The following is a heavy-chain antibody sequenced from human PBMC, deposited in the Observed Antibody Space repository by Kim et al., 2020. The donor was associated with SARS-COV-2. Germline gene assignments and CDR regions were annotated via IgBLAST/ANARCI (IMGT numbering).Heavy chain of an antibody. CDR3: AGLGYCSSTTCSGDWFDT. J-gene: IGHJ5*02. CDR2: IYYSGST. D-gene: IGHD2-2*01. Sequence: SETLSLTCTVSGGSISSYYWSWIRQPPGKGLEWIGYIYYSGSTNYNPSLKSRVAISVDTSKNQFSLKLSSVTAADTAVYYCAGLGYCSSTTCSGDWFDTWGQGTLVTVSS. V-gene: IGHV4-59*08. CDR1: GGSISSYY.